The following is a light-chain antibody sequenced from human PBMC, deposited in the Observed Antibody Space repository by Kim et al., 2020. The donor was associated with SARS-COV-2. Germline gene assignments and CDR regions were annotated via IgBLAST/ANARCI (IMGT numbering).Light chain of an antibody. CDR2: AAS. CDR3: QKYNSAHTWT. V-gene: IGKV1-27*01. J-gene: IGKJ1*01. Sequence: DIQMTQSPSSLSASVGDRVTITCRASQGISNYLAWYQQKPGKVPKLLIYAASTLQSGVPSRFSGSGSGTDFTLTISSLQPEDVATYYCQKYNSAHTWTFGQGTKVDIK. CDR1: QGISNY.